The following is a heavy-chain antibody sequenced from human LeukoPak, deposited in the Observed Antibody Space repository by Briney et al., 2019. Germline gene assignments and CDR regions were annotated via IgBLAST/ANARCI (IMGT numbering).Heavy chain of an antibody. CDR3: AKARGSSWYRLFDY. CDR2: ISWNSGSI. D-gene: IGHD6-13*01. CDR1: GFTFADYA. J-gene: IGHJ4*02. Sequence: GRSLRLSCAASGFTFADYAMHWVRQAPGKGLEWVSGISWNSGSIGYADSVKGRFTISRDNAKNSLYLQMNSLRAEDTALYYCAKARGSSWYRLFDYWGQGTLVTVSS. V-gene: IGHV3-9*01.